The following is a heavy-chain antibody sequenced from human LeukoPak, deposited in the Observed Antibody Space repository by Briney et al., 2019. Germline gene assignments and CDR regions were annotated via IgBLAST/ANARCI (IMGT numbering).Heavy chain of an antibody. CDR3: ATRPTMVRGEDH. CDR1: GYTLTELS. D-gene: IGHD3-10*01. J-gene: IGHJ4*02. Sequence: GASVKVSCKVSGYTLTELSMHWVRQAPGKGLEWMGGFDPEDGETIYAQKFQGRVTMTEDTSTDTAYMELSSLRSEDTAVYYCATRPTMVRGEDHWGQGTLVTVSS. V-gene: IGHV1-24*01. CDR2: FDPEDGET.